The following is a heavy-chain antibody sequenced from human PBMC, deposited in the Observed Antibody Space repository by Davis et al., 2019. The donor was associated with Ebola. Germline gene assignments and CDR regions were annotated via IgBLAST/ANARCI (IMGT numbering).Heavy chain of an antibody. Sequence: GSLRLSCTVSGGSISSYYWTWIRQPPGKGLEWIGYIFHSGNTNYNPSLKSRVTISVDTSKNQFSLNLRSVTAADTAVYYCARAASFSGRSDYWGQGTRVTVSS. CDR2: IFHSGNT. CDR3: ARAASFSGRSDY. J-gene: IGHJ4*02. CDR1: GGSISSYY. V-gene: IGHV4-59*01. D-gene: IGHD3-10*01.